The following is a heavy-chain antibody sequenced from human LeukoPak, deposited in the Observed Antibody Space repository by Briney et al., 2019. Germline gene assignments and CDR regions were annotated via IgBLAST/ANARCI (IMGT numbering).Heavy chain of an antibody. CDR2: INHSGST. D-gene: IGHD2-15*01. V-gene: IGHV4-34*01. CDR1: GGSFSGYY. Sequence: SETLSLTCAVYGGSFSGYYWSWIRQPPGKGLEWIGEINHSGSTNYNPSLKSRVTISVDTSKNQFSLKLSSVTAADTAVYYCATSYCSGGSCYSGWFDPWGQGTLATVSS. CDR3: ATSYCSGGSCYSGWFDP. J-gene: IGHJ5*02.